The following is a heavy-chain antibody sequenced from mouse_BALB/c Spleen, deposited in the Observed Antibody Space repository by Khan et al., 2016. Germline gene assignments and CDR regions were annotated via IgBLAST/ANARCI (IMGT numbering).Heavy chain of an antibody. D-gene: IGHD1-1*01. V-gene: IGHV14-4*02. CDR1: VFNIKDYY. Sequence: VQLQQSGAELVRSGASVKLSCTASVFNIKDYYMHWVKQRPEQRLEWIGWIDPEYGDTEYAPKFQGKATMTADTSSNAAYLQFSSLTSQDSAVYYCNAIYNGSDVYFDYWGQGTTLTVSS. CDR3: NAIYNGSDVYFDY. CDR2: IDPEYGDT. J-gene: IGHJ2*01.